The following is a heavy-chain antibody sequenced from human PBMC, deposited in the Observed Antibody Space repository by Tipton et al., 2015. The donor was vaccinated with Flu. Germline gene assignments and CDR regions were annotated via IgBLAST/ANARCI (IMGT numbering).Heavy chain of an antibody. CDR2: IYYTGST. CDR3: ARVNRGFFDY. J-gene: IGHJ4*02. D-gene: IGHD1/OR15-1a*01. V-gene: IGHV4-59*01. Sequence: LRLSCTVSGDSINNYYWSWIRQPPGKGLEWLGYIYYTGSTNYSPSLKSRVTISLGTSENQLSLKLNSMTAADTAVYYCARVNRGFFDYWGQGTLVTVSS. CDR1: GDSINNYY.